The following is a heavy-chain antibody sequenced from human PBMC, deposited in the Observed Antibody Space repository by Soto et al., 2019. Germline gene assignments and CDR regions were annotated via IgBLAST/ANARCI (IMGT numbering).Heavy chain of an antibody. D-gene: IGHD2-2*01. CDR1: GGTFSSYT. CDR3: ARDCSSTSCYAYP. Sequence: QVQLVQSGAEVKKPGSSVKVSCKASGGTFSSYTISWVRPAPGQGLEWMGRIIPILGIANYAQKFQGRVTITADKSTSTAYMELSSLRSEDTAVYYCARDCSSTSCYAYPWGQGTLVTVSS. V-gene: IGHV1-69*08. CDR2: IIPILGIA. J-gene: IGHJ5*02.